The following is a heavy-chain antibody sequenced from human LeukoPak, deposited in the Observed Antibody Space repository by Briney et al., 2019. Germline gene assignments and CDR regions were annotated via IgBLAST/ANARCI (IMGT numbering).Heavy chain of an antibody. V-gene: IGHV1-2*02. J-gene: IGHJ4*02. Sequence: ASVNVSCKASVYTFTGYYMHWVRQAPGQGLEWMGWINPKTGGTSYAQKFQGRVTMTRDTSISTVNMELSRLTSDDTAVYYCARATAENDHWGQGTLVTASS. CDR3: ARATAENDH. D-gene: IGHD1-14*01. CDR1: VYTFTGYY. CDR2: INPKTGGT.